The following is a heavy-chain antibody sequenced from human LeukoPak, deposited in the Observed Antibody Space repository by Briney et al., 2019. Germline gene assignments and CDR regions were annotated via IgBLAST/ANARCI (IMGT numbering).Heavy chain of an antibody. J-gene: IGHJ5*01. V-gene: IGHV1-8*01. Sequence: ASVKVSCKASRYTFTSYDIYWVRQAIGHGLEWMGWMTPNSGNTGYAQKFQGRVTMTRNTSISTAYMELSSLRSEDTAVYYCARMLAEWEFDSWGQGTLVTVSS. CDR2: MTPNSGNT. CDR3: ARMLAEWEFDS. CDR1: RYTFTSYD. D-gene: IGHD1-26*01.